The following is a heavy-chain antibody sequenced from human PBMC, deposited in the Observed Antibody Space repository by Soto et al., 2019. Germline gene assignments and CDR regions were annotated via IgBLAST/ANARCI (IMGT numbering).Heavy chain of an antibody. J-gene: IGHJ6*03. CDR3: AREGGDCSGGSCYYYYMDV. CDR2: ISSSSSYI. CDR1: GFTFGSYS. D-gene: IGHD2-15*01. Sequence: EVQLVESGGGLVKPGGSLRLSCAASGFTFGSYSMNWVRQAPGKGLEWVSSISSSSSYIYYADSVKGRFTISRDNAKNSLYLQMNSLRAEDTAVYYCAREGGDCSGGSCYYYYMDVWGKGTTVTVSS. V-gene: IGHV3-21*01.